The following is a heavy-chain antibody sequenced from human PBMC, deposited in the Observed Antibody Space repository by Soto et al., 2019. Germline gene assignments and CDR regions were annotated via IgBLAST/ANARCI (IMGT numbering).Heavy chain of an antibody. CDR1: GFPFSSYA. J-gene: IGHJ4*02. V-gene: IGHV3-23*01. CDR2: ISGSGGST. Sequence: LRLSCAASGFPFSSYAMSWVRQAPGKGLEWVSAISGSGGSTYYADSVKGRFTISRDNSKNTLYLQMNSLRAEDTAVYYCAKTPRGAAAGNYWGQGTLVTVSS. D-gene: IGHD6-13*01. CDR3: AKTPRGAAAGNY.